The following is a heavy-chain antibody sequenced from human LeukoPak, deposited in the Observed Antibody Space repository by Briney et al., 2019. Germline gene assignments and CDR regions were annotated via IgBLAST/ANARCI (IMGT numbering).Heavy chain of an antibody. D-gene: IGHD1-26*01. J-gene: IGHJ4*02. V-gene: IGHV4-30-4*08. CDR3: ARQAFSGSYWGYYFDY. Sequence: PSETLSLTCTVSGGSISSGDYYWSWIRQPPGKGLEWIGYIYYSGSTYYNPSLKSRVTISVDTSKNQFSLKLSSMTAADTAVYYCARQAFSGSYWGYYFDYWGQGTLVTVSS. CDR1: GGSISSGDYY. CDR2: IYYSGST.